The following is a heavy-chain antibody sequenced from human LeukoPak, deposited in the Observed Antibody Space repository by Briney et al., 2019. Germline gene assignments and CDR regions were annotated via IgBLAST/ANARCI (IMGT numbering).Heavy chain of an antibody. CDR3: ARSGSGWFDY. V-gene: IGHV3-53*01. CDR2: IYAGGNT. J-gene: IGHJ4*02. Sequence: GGSLRLSCATSGFPFSDYYMAWIRQTPGKGLEWVSVIYAGGNTYYADSVKGRFTISRDNSKNTLYLQMNGLRAEDTAVYYCARSGSGWFDYWGQGTLVTVSS. CDR1: GFPFSDYY. D-gene: IGHD6-19*01.